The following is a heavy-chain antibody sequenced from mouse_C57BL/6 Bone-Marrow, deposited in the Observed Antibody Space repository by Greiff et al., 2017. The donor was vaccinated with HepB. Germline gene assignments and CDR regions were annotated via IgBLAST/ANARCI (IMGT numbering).Heavy chain of an antibody. D-gene: IGHD1-1*01. Sequence: VQLKESGGGLVKPGGSLKLPCAASGFTFSSYAMSWVRQTPEKRLEWVATISDGGSYTYYPDNVKGRFTISRDNAKNNLYLQMSHLKSEDTAMYYCARAPYGSSEAWFAYWGQGTLVTVSA. CDR2: ISDGGSYT. J-gene: IGHJ3*01. CDR3: ARAPYGSSEAWFAY. V-gene: IGHV5-4*01. CDR1: GFTFSSYA.